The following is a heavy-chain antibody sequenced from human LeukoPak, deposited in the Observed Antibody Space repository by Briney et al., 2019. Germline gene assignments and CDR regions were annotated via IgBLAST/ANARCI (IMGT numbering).Heavy chain of an antibody. CDR3: AREGPMLRGIIGGKIDY. V-gene: IGHV4-34*01. CDR2: INHSGST. D-gene: IGHD3-10*01. Sequence: SETLSLTCAVYGGSFSGYYWSWIRQPPGKGLEWIGEINHSGSTNYNPSLKSRVTMSVDKSKNQFSLKLSSVTAADTAVYYCAREGPMLRGIIGGKIDYWGQGTLVTVSS. CDR1: GGSFSGYY. J-gene: IGHJ4*02.